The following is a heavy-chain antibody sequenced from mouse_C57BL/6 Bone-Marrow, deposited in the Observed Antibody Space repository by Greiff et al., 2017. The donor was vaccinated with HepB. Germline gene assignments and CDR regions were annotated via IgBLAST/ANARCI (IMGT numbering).Heavy chain of an antibody. V-gene: IGHV5-4*01. CDR1: GFTFSSYA. CDR3: ARDPGTAWFAY. J-gene: IGHJ3*01. CDR2: ISDGGSYT. Sequence: EVHLVESGGGLVKPGGSLKLSCAASGFTFSSYAMSWVRQTPEKRLEWVATISDGGSYTYYPDNVKGRFTISRDNAKNNLYLQMSHLKSEDTARYYCARDPGTAWFAYWGQGTLVTVSA. D-gene: IGHD4-1*01.